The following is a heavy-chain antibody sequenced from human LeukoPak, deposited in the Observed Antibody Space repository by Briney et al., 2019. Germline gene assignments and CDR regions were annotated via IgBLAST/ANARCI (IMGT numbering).Heavy chain of an antibody. J-gene: IGHJ1*01. CDR2: IYYSGST. CDR3: ARDRRNFQH. V-gene: IGHV4-61*01. CDR1: GGSVSNSRYY. D-gene: IGHD5-24*01. Sequence: SETLTLTCTVSGGSVSNSRYYWGWVRQPPGKGLEWIGHIYYSGSTNYNPSLKSRATISVDTSKNQFSLKLSSVTAADTAVYYCARDRRNFQHWGQGTLVTVSS.